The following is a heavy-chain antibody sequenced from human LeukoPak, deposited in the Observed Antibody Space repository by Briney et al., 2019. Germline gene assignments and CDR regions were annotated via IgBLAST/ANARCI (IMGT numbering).Heavy chain of an antibody. Sequence: SETLSLTCTVSGGSISSSNYYWGWIRQAPGTGLQWIGSISFSGTTYYNPSLESRVTMSIDTSKNQFSLKVSSVTAADTAVYYCARLAYGGNSDVWGQGTLVTVSS. V-gene: IGHV4-39*07. CDR3: ARLAYGGNSDV. CDR2: ISFSGTT. D-gene: IGHD4-23*01. CDR1: GGSISSSNYY. J-gene: IGHJ4*02.